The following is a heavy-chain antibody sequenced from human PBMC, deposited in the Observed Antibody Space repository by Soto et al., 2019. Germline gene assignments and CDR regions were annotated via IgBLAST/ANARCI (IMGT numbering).Heavy chain of an antibody. D-gene: IGHD6-19*01. Sequence: EVQLVESGGGLVQPGGSLRLSCAASGFTVSSNYMSWVRQAPGKGLEWVSVIYSGGSTYYADSVKGRFTISRDNSKNTRYLQMNSLRAEDTAVYYCARDSFPAVAQDAFDIWGQGTMVTVSS. J-gene: IGHJ3*02. V-gene: IGHV3-66*01. CDR1: GFTVSSNY. CDR2: IYSGGST. CDR3: ARDSFPAVAQDAFDI.